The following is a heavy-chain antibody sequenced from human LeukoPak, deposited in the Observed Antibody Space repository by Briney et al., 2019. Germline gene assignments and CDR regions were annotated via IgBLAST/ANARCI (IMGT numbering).Heavy chain of an antibody. Sequence: GGSLRLSCAASGFTFSSYWMHWVRQAPGKGLVWVSRINSDGSSTNYADSVKGRFTISRDNAKNSLYLQMNSLRAEDTAVYYCARLNGGGLTVRGEYSYHYMDVWGKGTTVTISS. V-gene: IGHV3-74*01. CDR3: ARLNGGGLTVRGEYSYHYMDV. CDR1: GFTFSSYW. CDR2: INSDGSST. D-gene: IGHD3-10*01. J-gene: IGHJ6*03.